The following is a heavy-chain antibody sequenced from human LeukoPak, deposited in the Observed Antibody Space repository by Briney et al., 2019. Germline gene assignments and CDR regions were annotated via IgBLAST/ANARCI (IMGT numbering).Heavy chain of an antibody. D-gene: IGHD3-22*01. Sequence: PSETLSLTCAVSGGSISSSNWWSWVRQPPGKGLEWIGEIYHSGSTNYNPSLKSRVTISVDKSKNQFSLKLSSVTAADTAVYYCAESPPEYYDSSGYYPPGYFQHWGQGTLVTVSS. CDR1: GGSISSSNW. V-gene: IGHV4-4*02. CDR3: AESPPEYYDSSGYYPPGYFQH. J-gene: IGHJ1*01. CDR2: IYHSGST.